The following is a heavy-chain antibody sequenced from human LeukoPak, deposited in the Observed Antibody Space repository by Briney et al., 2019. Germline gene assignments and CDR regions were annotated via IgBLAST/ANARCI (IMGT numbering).Heavy chain of an antibody. CDR2: MNPNSGNT. D-gene: IGHD3-22*01. J-gene: IGHJ4*02. CDR3: ARSGAPTYYYDSSGYYHLDY. Sequence: GASVKVSCKASGYTFTSYDINWVRQATGQGLEWMGWMNPNSGNTNYAQKLQGRVTMTTDTSTSTAYMELRSLRSDDTAVYYCARSGAPTYYYDSSGYYHLDYWGQGTLVTVSS. V-gene: IGHV1-18*01. CDR1: GYTFTSYD.